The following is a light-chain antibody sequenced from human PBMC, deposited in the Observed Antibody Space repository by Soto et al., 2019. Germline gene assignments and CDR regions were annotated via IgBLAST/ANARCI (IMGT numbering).Light chain of an antibody. J-gene: IGLJ3*02. Sequence: QSVLTQPASVSGSPGQSSTISCTGTSSDVGGYNYVSWYQQYPGKAPKLMIYDVTSRPSWVSNRFSCSKSGNTASLTISGLQAEDEADYSCSSHASNRDVLFGGGTKVTVL. V-gene: IGLV2-14*03. CDR2: DVT. CDR1: SSDVGGYNY. CDR3: SSHASNRDVL.